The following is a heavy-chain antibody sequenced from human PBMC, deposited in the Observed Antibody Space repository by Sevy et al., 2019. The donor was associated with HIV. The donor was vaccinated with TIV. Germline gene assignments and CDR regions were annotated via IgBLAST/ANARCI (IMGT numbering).Heavy chain of an antibody. CDR2: ISGSGGST. CDR1: GFTFSSYA. D-gene: IGHD3-10*01. V-gene: IGHV3-23*01. CDR3: ANDTGSGSYFDAFDI. Sequence: GGSLRLSCAASGFTFSSYAMSWVRQAPGKGLEWVSAISGSGGSTYYADSVKGRFTISRDNSKNTLYLQMNSLRAEDTAVYYCANDTGSGSYFDAFDIWGQGTMVTVSS. J-gene: IGHJ3*02.